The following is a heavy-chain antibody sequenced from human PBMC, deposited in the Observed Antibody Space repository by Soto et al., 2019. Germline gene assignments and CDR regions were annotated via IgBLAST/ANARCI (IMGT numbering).Heavy chain of an antibody. CDR3: ARDPEGYSGYGSPYYYYGMDV. V-gene: IGHV6-1*01. J-gene: IGHJ6*02. D-gene: IGHD5-12*01. CDR1: GDSVSSNSAA. Sequence: SQTPSLTCAISGDSVSSNSAAWNWIRQSPSRGLEWLGRTYYRSKWYNDYAVSVKSRITINPDTSKNQFSLQLNSVTPEDTAVYYCARDPEGYSGYGSPYYYYGMDVWGQGTTVTVSS. CDR2: TYYRSKWYN.